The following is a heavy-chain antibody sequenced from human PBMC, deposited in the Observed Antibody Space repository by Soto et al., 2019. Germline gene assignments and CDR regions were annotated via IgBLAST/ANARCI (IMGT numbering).Heavy chain of an antibody. CDR1: GYTFTSYD. J-gene: IGHJ4*02. V-gene: IGHV1-8*01. CDR3: ARGEILTGYCHDY. CDR2: MNPNSGNT. Sequence: ASVKVSCKASGYTFTSYDINWVRQATGQGLEWMGWMNPNSGNTGYAQKFQGRFTMTRNTSISTAYMELSSLRSEDTAVYYCARGEILTGYCHDYWGQGTLVTVSS. D-gene: IGHD3-9*01.